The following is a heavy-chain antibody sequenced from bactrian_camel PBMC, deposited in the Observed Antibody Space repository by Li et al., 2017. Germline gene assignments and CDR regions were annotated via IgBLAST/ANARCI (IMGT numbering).Heavy chain of an antibody. CDR1: GFTFGTNC. CDR3: VRDNGY. D-gene: IGHD3*01. J-gene: IGHJ4*01. CDR2: INSAGGSA. Sequence: VQLVESGGGLVQPGGSLRLLCAASGFTFGTNCMSWVRQAPGKGLEWVSTINSAGGSAYYADSTKGRFTISIDNAKNTVYLQMDSLKPEDTAVYYCVRDNGYWGQGTQVTVS. V-gene: IGHV3S40*01.